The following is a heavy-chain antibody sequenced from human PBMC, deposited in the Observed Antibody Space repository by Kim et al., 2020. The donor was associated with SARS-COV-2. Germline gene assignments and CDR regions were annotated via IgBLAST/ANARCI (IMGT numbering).Heavy chain of an antibody. Sequence: IANDAQKFQGRVTITADKSTGTAYMELSSLRSEDTAVYYCAFGYGYWADYWGQGTLVTVSS. V-gene: IGHV1-69*02. CDR2: IA. J-gene: IGHJ4*02. CDR3: AFGYGYWADY. D-gene: IGHD5-18*01.